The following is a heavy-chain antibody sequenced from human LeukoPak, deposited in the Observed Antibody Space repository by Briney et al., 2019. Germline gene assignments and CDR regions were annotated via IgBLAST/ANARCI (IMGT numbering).Heavy chain of an antibody. V-gene: IGHV4-4*07. J-gene: IGHJ4*02. CDR1: GGSIGNYY. D-gene: IGHD3-3*01. Sequence: PSETLSLTCSVSGGSIGNYYWSWIRQSAGQGLEWIGRVHISGTTSYNPSLERRVTISVDKSKNQFSLELTSVTAADTAVYYCAREHLDFCQGGPCPYYFDFWGQGTLVTVSS. CDR3: AREHLDFCQGGPCPYYFDF. CDR2: VHISGTT.